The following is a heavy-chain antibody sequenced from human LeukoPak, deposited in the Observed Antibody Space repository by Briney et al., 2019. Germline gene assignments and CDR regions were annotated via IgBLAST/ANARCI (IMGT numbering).Heavy chain of an antibody. Sequence: SETLSLTCAVSGGSFSESSWNWIRQTPGKGLEWIGEITHGGSTKYNPSLGSRVTISVDTSKAQFSLRLTSVTAADTAVYYCARGDYCTNAVCLSSASGSYYHDSWGQGTLVTVSS. CDR3: ARGDYCTNAVCLSSASGSYYHDS. J-gene: IGHJ4*02. V-gene: IGHV4-34*01. D-gene: IGHD3-10*01. CDR2: ITHGGST. CDR1: GGSFSESS.